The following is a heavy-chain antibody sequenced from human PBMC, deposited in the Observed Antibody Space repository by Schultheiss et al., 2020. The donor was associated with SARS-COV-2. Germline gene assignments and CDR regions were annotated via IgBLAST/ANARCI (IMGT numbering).Heavy chain of an antibody. Sequence: GGSLRLSCAASGFTFSSYAMHWVRQAPGKGLEWVAVISYDGSNKYYADSVKGRFTISRDNSKNTLYLQMNSLRAEDTAVYYCTSPGVTTGGGMDVWGQGTTVTVSS. CDR3: TSPGVTTGGGMDV. D-gene: IGHD1-14*01. V-gene: IGHV3-30*07. CDR2: ISYDGSNK. CDR1: GFTFSSYA. J-gene: IGHJ6*02.